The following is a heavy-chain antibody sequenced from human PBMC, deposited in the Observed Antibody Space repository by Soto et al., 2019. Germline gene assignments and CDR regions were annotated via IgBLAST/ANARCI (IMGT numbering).Heavy chain of an antibody. CDR2: INPILRMS. D-gene: IGHD3-10*01. CDR3: ASSYGSGYRAFDY. J-gene: IGHJ4*02. CDR1: GDTFSFYS. Sequence: QVQLVQSGAEVKKPGSSVKVSCKASGDTFSFYSINWVRQAPGLGLEWMGRINPILRMSNYAQRFQGRVTMTADKSTSTAYMELSSLRSEDTAMYYCASSYGSGYRAFDYWGQGALATVS. V-gene: IGHV1-69*02.